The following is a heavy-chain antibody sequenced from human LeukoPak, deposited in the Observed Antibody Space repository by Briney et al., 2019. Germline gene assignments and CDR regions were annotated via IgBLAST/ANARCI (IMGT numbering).Heavy chain of an antibody. Sequence: SETLSLTCTVSGGSISSYYRSWIRQPPGKGLEWIGYIYYSGSTNYNPSLKSRVTISVDTSKNQFSLKLSSVTAADTAVYYCARASYYYGSGSYWFDPWGQGTLVTVSS. CDR2: IYYSGST. V-gene: IGHV4-59*08. CDR3: ARASYYYGSGSYWFDP. D-gene: IGHD3-10*01. J-gene: IGHJ5*02. CDR1: GGSISSYY.